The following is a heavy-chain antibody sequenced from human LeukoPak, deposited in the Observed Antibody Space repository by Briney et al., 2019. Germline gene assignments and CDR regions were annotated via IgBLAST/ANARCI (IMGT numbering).Heavy chain of an antibody. CDR2: IYYSGST. CDR1: GGSISSYY. CDR3: ARHESDSWRAGHYYYGMDV. D-gene: IGHD5-12*01. J-gene: IGHJ6*02. Sequence: SETLSLTCTVSGGSISSYYWSWIRQPPGKGLEWIGYIYYSGSTNYSPSLKSRVTISVDTSKNQFSLKLSSVTAADTAVYYCARHESDSWRAGHYYYGMDVWGQGTTVTVSS. V-gene: IGHV4-59*08.